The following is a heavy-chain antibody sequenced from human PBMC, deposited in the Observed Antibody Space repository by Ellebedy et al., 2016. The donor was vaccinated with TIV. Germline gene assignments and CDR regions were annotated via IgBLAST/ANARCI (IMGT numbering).Heavy chain of an antibody. CDR2: IKQDGSDK. D-gene: IGHD3-10*01. V-gene: IGHV3-7*03. CDR1: GFTFSDYW. CDR3: GRVSYRGYYGAGVEY. Sequence: GESLKISCAGSGFTFSDYWMSWVRQAPGKGLEWVANIKQDGSDKYYVDSLKGRFTISRDNAKRSLYLQMNSLRAEDTAVYYCGRVSYRGYYGAGVEYWGQGTLVTVSS. J-gene: IGHJ4*02.